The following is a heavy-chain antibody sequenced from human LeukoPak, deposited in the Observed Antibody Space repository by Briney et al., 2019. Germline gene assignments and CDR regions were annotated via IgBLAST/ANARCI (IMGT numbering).Heavy chain of an antibody. D-gene: IGHD3-3*01. J-gene: IGHJ4*02. CDR3: ARDGYDFWSGPSYFDY. CDR2: IIPILGIA. Sequence: SVKVSCKASGGTLSSYTISWVRQAPGQGLEWMERIIPILGIANYAQKFQDRVTITADKSTSTAYMELSSLRSEDTAVYYCARDGYDFWSGPSYFDYWGQGTLVTVSS. CDR1: GGTLSSYT. V-gene: IGHV1-69*04.